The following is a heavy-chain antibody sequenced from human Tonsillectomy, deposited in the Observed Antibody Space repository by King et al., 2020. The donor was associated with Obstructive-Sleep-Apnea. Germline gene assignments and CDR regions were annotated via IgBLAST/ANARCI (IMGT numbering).Heavy chain of an antibody. CDR3: AKVGTYSGSHNWFDP. Sequence: VQLVESGGGLVQPGRSLRLSCAASGFTFDDYAMHWVRQAPGKGLEWVSGISWNSGSIGYADSVKGRFTISRDNAKNSLYLQMNSLRAEDTALYYCAKVGTYSGSHNWFDPWGQGTLVTVSS. D-gene: IGHD1-26*01. V-gene: IGHV3-9*01. CDR1: GFTFDDYA. J-gene: IGHJ5*02. CDR2: ISWNSGSI.